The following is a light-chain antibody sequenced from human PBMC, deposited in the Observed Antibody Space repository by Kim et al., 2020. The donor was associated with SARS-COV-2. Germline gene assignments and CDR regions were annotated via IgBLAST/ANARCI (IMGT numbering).Light chain of an antibody. CDR3: NSRDSSGNHYV. CDR1: SLINNY. CDR2: VKN. Sequence: ALGQTVRSTCQGESLINNYASLYQQKPEQAAGLLIYVKNNRPSGISDRFSGSSSGNTASLTITGAQAEDEADYYCNSRDSSGNHYVFGTGTKVTVL. V-gene: IGLV3-19*01. J-gene: IGLJ1*01.